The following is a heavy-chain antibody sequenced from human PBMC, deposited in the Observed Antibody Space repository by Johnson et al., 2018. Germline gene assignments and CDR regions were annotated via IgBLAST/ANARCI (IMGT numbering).Heavy chain of an antibody. CDR1: GFTFSNAW. Sequence: EVQLVESGGGLVKPGGSLRLSCAASGFTFSNAWMNWVRQAPGKGLEWVGRINSKTDGGTTDYTAPLKGRFSISRDDSKNTLNLQMNSLKTEDTAVYYCSTGFIIGADMSFDYWGQVTLVTVSS. CDR3: STGFIIGADMSFDY. J-gene: IGHJ4*02. CDR2: INSKTDGGTT. D-gene: IGHD1-26*01. V-gene: IGHV3-15*01.